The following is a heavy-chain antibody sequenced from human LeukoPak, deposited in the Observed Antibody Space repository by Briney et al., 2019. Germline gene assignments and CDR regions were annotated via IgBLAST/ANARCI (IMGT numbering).Heavy chain of an antibody. V-gene: IGHV4-61*02. CDR1: GASIGSGSYY. CDR3: AGELLPPGKYYYHMGV. D-gene: IGHD3-22*01. J-gene: IGHJ6*03. Sequence: SETLSLTCTVSGASIGSGSYYWRWIRQPAGKGLEWIGRIYTTGSTDYNPSPKSRFSMSIDTPKNQLSLRLSSVTAADTAVYYCAGELLPPGKYYYHMGVWGKGTTLTVSS. CDR2: IYTTGST.